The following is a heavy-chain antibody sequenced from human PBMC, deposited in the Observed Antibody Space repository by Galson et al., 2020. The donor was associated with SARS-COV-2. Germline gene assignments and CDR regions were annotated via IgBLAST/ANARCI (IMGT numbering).Heavy chain of an antibody. Sequence: SQTLSLTCAVYGGSFSGYYWSRIRQPPGKGLEWIGEINSSGSTNYNPSLKSRVTISVDTSKNHFSLKLSSVTAADTAVYYCAREENFFLVVTGRRMGYFDFWGRGTLATVSS. D-gene: IGHD2-21*02. CDR2: INSSGST. J-gene: IGHJ4*02. CDR1: GGSFSGYY. CDR3: AREENFFLVVTGRRMGYFDF. V-gene: IGHV4-34*01.